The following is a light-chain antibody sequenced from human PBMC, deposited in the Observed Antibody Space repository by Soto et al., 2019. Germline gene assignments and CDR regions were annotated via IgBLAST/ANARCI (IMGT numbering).Light chain of an antibody. CDR1: QYIASTY. CDR3: QHYGTSPIT. Sequence: EIVLTQSPGPLSLSPGERATLSCRASQYIASTYLAWYQQTPGQAPRLLVYGASSRSAGLPHRFSGSGSGTDVPLTIRSLDPEDWAVFYFQHYGTSPITVGQGQRLEIK. V-gene: IGKV3-20*01. CDR2: GAS. J-gene: IGKJ5*01.